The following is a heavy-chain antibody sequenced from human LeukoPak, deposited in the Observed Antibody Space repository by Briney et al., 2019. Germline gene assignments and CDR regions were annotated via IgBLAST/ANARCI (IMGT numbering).Heavy chain of an antibody. D-gene: IGHD3-3*01. J-gene: IGHJ4*02. CDR2: IPYDGTNK. Sequence: GGSLRLSCAASGFTFITHGTHWVRQAPGKGLEWVAYIPYDGTNKYYADSVKGRFTISRDNSKNTLYLQMNSLRAEDTAVYYCAKEYDFWSGLYFDYWGQGTLVTVSS. CDR3: AKEYDFWSGLYFDY. V-gene: IGHV3-30*02. CDR1: GFTFITHG.